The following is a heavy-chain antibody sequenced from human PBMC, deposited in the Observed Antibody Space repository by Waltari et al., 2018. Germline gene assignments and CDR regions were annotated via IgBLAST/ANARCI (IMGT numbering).Heavy chain of an antibody. CDR2: INPNSGDT. D-gene: IGHD3-3*01. J-gene: IGHJ4*02. Sequence: QVQLVQSGAEVKKSGASVKVSCKASGYTFTDFFIHWVGQAPGQGLEWMGRINPNSGDTSYAQRFQGRVTMTGDTSITTAYMELTGLRSDDTAIYYCARSGGGTTTFGVAEWGQGSLVTVSS. V-gene: IGHV1-2*06. CDR1: GYTFTDFF. CDR3: ARSGGGTTTFGVAE.